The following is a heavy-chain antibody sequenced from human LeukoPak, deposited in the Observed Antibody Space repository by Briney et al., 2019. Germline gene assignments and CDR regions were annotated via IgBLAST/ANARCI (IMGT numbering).Heavy chain of an antibody. CDR1: GGTFSIYS. V-gene: IGHV1-69*04. Sequence: SVKVSCKASGGTFSIYSISWVRQAPGQGLEWLGRIFPILGIADYAQKFQDRVTITADKSTTTAYMELSSLRSEDTAVYYCARGSCTSSSCYHDFDYWGQGTLVTVSS. CDR2: IFPILGIA. D-gene: IGHD2-2*01. CDR3: ARGSCTSSSCYHDFDY. J-gene: IGHJ4*02.